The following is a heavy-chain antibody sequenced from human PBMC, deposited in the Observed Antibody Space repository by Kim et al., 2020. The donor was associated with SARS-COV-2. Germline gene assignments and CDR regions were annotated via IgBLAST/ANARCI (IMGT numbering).Heavy chain of an antibody. D-gene: IGHD3-22*01. Sequence: NPSLKGRVTISVDTSKNQFSLKLSAVTAADTAVYYCARNRDSSSYFDYWGQGTLVTVSS. CDR3: ARNRDSSSYFDY. V-gene: IGHV4-34*01. J-gene: IGHJ4*02.